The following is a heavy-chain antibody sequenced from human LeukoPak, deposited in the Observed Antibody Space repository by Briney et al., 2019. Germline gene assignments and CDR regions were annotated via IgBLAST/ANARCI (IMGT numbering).Heavy chain of an antibody. Sequence: ASVKVSCKASGYTFTSYAMNWVPQAPGQELEWMGWINTNTGNPTYAQGFTGRFVFSLDTSVSTAYLQISSLKAEDTAVYYCARDPPGDSSSWGDDYWGQGTLVTVSS. CDR2: INTNTGNP. CDR3: ARDPPGDSSSWGDDY. D-gene: IGHD6-6*01. J-gene: IGHJ4*02. CDR1: GYTFTSYA. V-gene: IGHV7-4-1*02.